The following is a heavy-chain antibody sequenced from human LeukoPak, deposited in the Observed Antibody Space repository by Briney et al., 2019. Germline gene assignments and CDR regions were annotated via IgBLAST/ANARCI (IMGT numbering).Heavy chain of an antibody. J-gene: IGHJ3*02. CDR1: RGSISSDSISSYY. D-gene: IGHD3-10*01. CDR2: IYYSGTT. CDR3: ARRFGI. V-gene: IGHV4-61*01. Sequence: SETLSLTCTVSRGSISSDSISSYYWSWIRQPPGKGLEWIGYIYYSGTTNYNPSLKSRVTISIDTSKNQFSLKLRSVTATDTAVYYCARRFGIWGQGTMVTVSS.